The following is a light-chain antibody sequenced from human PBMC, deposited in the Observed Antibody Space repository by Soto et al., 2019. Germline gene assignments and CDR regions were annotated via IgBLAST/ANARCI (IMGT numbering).Light chain of an antibody. V-gene: IGKV3-20*01. Sequence: ELVTTQSPVTLAVSPEERATPSCRASQSVSSSYLAWYQQKPGQGPRRLIYGAFTRATGIPDRFSGSGSGTDFTLTISRLEPADFAVYYCQQHETLITFGPGTRLEI. CDR3: QQHETLIT. CDR2: GAF. CDR1: QSVSSSY. J-gene: IGKJ5*01.